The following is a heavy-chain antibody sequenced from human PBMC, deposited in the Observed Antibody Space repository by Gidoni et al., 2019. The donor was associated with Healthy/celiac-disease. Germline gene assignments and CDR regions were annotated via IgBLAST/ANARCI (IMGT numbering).Heavy chain of an antibody. D-gene: IGHD3-16*01. CDR2: IWYDGSNK. CDR3: ARSSSDVSYFDY. V-gene: IGHV3-33*01. Sequence: QVQLVESGGGVVQPGRSLSLSCAASGFPFSSYGMHWVRQAPGKGLEWVAVIWYDGSNKYYADSVKGRFTISRDNSKNTLYLQMNSLRAEDTAVYYCARSSSDVSYFDYWGQGTLVTVSS. CDR1: GFPFSSYG. J-gene: IGHJ4*02.